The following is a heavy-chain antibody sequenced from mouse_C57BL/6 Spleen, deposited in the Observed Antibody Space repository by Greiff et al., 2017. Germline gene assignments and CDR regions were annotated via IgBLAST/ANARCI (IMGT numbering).Heavy chain of an antibody. J-gene: IGHJ4*01. Sequence: QVQLKQPGAELVKPGASVKLSCKASGYTFTSYWITWVKQRPGQGLEWIGDIYPGSGSTNYNEKFKSKATLTVDTSSSTAYMQLSSLTSEDSAVYYCARAGYYYGHAMDYWGQGTSVTVSS. CDR1: GYTFTSYW. CDR2: IYPGSGST. D-gene: IGHD1-1*01. CDR3: ARAGYYYGHAMDY. V-gene: IGHV1-55*01.